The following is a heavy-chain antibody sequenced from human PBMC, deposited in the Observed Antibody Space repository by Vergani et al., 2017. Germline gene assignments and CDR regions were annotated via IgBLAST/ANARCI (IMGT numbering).Heavy chain of an antibody. CDR3: ARDLSGSFRPGSFDF. V-gene: IGHV1-69*08. CDR2: IIPILGIA. D-gene: IGHD1-26*01. Sequence: QVQLVQSGAEVKKPGSSVKVSCKASGGTFNSYTISWVRQAPGQGLEWMGRIIPILGIANYAQKFQGRVTVTADKSTSTAYMGLSSLRSADTAVYYCARDLSGSFRPGSFDFWGQGTLVTVSS. J-gene: IGHJ4*02. CDR1: GGTFNSYT.